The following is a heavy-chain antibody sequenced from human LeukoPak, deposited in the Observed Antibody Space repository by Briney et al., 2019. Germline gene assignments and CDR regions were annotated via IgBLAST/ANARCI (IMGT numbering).Heavy chain of an antibody. CDR3: ARVLGSGSYYINYYYYYYMDV. Sequence: GGSLRLSCAASGFTFNRYGMNWVRQAPGKGLEWVSGISPGGDIKYYADSVKGRFVISRDNSKNTLYLQMNSLRAEDTAVYYCARVLGSGSYYINYYYYYYMDVWGKGTTVTISS. CDR2: ISPGGDIK. V-gene: IGHV3-23*01. J-gene: IGHJ6*03. CDR1: GFTFNRYG. D-gene: IGHD3-10*01.